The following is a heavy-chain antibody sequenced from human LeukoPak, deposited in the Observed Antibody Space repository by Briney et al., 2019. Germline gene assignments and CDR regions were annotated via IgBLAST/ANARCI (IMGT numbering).Heavy chain of an antibody. D-gene: IGHD3-9*01. CDR3: AQILTGYYVNSYYFDY. J-gene: IGHJ4*02. CDR2: IVVGSGNT. Sequence: EASVKVSCKASGFTFTSSAVQWVRQARGQRLEWIGWIVVGSGNTNYAQKFQERVTITRDMSTSTAYMELSSLRSEDTAVYYCAQILTGYYVNSYYFDYWGQGTLVTVSS. V-gene: IGHV1-58*01. CDR1: GFTFTSSA.